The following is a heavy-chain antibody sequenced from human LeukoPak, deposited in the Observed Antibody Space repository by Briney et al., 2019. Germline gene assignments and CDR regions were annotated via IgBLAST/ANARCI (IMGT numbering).Heavy chain of an antibody. CDR1: GYTFTSYD. D-gene: IGHD6-13*01. J-gene: IGHJ6*02. V-gene: IGHV1-8*01. CDR3: ARGAYSSSWYYYYYYGMDV. CDR2: MNPNSGNT. Sequence: ASVKVSCKASGYTFTSYDINWVRQATGQGLEWMGWMNPNSGNTGYAQKFQGRVTMTRNTSISTAYMELSSLRSEDTAVYYCARGAYSSSWYYYYYYGMDVWGQGTTVTVSS.